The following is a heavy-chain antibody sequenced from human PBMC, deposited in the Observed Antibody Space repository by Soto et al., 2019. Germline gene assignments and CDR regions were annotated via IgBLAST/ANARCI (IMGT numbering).Heavy chain of an antibody. CDR3: ASGGYYYPYYYGMDV. Sequence: HPGGSLRLSCAASGFTFSIYSMKWVRQAPGKGLEWVSYISSSSSTIYYADSVKGRFTISRDNAKNSLYLQMNSLRDEDTAVYYCASGGYYYPYYYGMDVWGQGTTVTVSS. D-gene: IGHD3-22*01. CDR2: ISSSSSTI. V-gene: IGHV3-48*02. J-gene: IGHJ6*02. CDR1: GFTFSIYS.